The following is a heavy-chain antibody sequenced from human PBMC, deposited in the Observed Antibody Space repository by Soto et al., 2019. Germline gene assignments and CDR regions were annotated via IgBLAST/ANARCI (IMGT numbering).Heavy chain of an antibody. J-gene: IGHJ4*02. D-gene: IGHD3-9*01. Sequence: QITLKGSGPTLVKPTQTLTLTCTYSGFSLNTTAVGVGWIRQPPGKALEWLALIYWDDDKRYSPSLKSRLTITKDTSKNQVVLTMTNVDPVDTATYYCAHRRGGFYDTLTGYYKGKNFDYWGQGTLVTVSS. CDR2: IYWDDDK. CDR3: AHRRGGFYDTLTGYYKGKNFDY. V-gene: IGHV2-5*02. CDR1: GFSLNTTAVG.